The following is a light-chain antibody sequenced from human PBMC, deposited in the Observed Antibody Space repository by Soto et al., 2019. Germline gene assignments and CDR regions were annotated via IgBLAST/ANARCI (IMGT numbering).Light chain of an antibody. V-gene: IGKV1-12*01. CDR1: QGISGW. CDR3: QKGSRFPFT. CDR2: AAS. J-gene: IGKJ5*01. Sequence: DIQMTQSPSSVSASVGDRVTITCRASQGISGWLAWYQQKPGKAPKLLIYAASNLHSGVPSRFGGSGSGTEVTLTISSLQPEDFATYYCQKGSRFPFTVGKETRLE.